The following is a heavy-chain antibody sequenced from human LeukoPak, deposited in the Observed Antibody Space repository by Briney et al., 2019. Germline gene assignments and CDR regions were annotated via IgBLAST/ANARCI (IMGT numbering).Heavy chain of an antibody. J-gene: IGHJ4*02. Sequence: GGSLRLSCAASGFTFSSYRMNWVRQAPGRGLEWVSSISSSSSYIYYADSVKGRFTISRDNSKNTLYLQMNSLRAEDTAVYYCAKDPEGALDYWGQGTLVTVSS. CDR2: ISSSSSYI. CDR1: GFTFSSYR. CDR3: AKDPEGALDY. V-gene: IGHV3-21*04. D-gene: IGHD1-26*01.